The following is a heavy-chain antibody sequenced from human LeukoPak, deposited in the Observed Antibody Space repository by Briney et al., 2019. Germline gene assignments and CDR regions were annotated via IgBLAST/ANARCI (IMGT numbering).Heavy chain of an antibody. CDR3: ARRSRYRRSTKCSYFDY. Sequence: GESLKISCRGSDYGFTSYWIGWVRQMPGEGLEWMGIIYPGDSDTRYSPSFQGQVTFSADRSISTAYLQWSSLKASDTATYYCARRSRYRRSTKCSYFDYWGQGTLVIVSS. CDR1: DYGFTSYW. D-gene: IGHD2-2*02. V-gene: IGHV5-51*01. CDR2: IYPGDSDT. J-gene: IGHJ4*02.